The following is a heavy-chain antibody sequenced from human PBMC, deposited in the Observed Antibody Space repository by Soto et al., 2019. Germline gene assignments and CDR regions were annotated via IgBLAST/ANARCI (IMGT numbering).Heavy chain of an antibody. CDR3: ARIPNFYDSAGYFDAFDI. CDR1: GFPFSSHS. J-gene: IGHJ3*02. Sequence: GGSLRLSCAASGFPFSSHSMSWVRQAPGKGLEWVSYTSGTGGTIKYADSVKGRLTIFRDNAKNSLYLQMNSLRDEDTAVYYCARIPNFYDSAGYFDAFDIWGQGTLVTVSS. CDR2: TSGTGGTI. D-gene: IGHD3-22*01. V-gene: IGHV3-48*02.